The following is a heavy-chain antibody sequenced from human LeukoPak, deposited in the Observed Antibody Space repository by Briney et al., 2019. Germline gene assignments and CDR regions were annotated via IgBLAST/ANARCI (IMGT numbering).Heavy chain of an antibody. CDR3: ARTTKGLWFGANSNPLYYYYYYMDV. Sequence: SETLSLTCAVSGVSISSNLWWTWVRQPPGKGLEWIAEIHHSGSINYNPSLKSRVTISVDKAKNQFSLKLSSVTAADTAVYYCARTTKGLWFGANSNPLYYYYYYMDVWGKGTTVTVSS. CDR1: GVSISSNLW. CDR2: IHHSGSI. D-gene: IGHD3-10*01. J-gene: IGHJ6*03. V-gene: IGHV4-4*02.